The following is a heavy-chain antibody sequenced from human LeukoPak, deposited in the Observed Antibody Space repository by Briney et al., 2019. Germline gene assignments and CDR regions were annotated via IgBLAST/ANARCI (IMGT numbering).Heavy chain of an antibody. Sequence: ASVKISCKASGYTFTGYYMHWVRQAPGQGLEWMGWINPNSGGTNYAQKFQGRVTMTRDTSISTAYMELSRLRSDDTAVYYCARVRGNYYYYGMDVWGQGTTVTVSS. CDR1: GYTFTGYY. D-gene: IGHD3-16*01. CDR2: INPNSGGT. J-gene: IGHJ6*02. CDR3: ARVRGNYYYYGMDV. V-gene: IGHV1-2*02.